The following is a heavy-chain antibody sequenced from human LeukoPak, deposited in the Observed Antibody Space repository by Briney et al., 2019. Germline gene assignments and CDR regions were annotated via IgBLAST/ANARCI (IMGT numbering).Heavy chain of an antibody. CDR2: IYPGDSDT. Sequence: GESLKISCKGSGYSFTSYWIGWVRQMPGKGLEWMGIIYPGDSDTRYSPSFQGQVTISADKSISTAYLQWSSLKASDTAMYYCARSLTYYYDSSGYHDAFDIWGQGTMVTVSS. D-gene: IGHD3-22*01. J-gene: IGHJ3*02. CDR1: GYSFTSYW. V-gene: IGHV5-51*01. CDR3: ARSLTYYYDSSGYHDAFDI.